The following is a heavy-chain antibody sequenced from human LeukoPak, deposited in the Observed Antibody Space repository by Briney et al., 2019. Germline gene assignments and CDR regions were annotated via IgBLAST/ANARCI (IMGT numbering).Heavy chain of an antibody. CDR3: ARDLPYSSSWESIDY. Sequence: SVKVSCKASGGTFSSYAISWVRQAPGQGLEWMGGIIPIFGTANYAQKFQGRVTITADESTSTAYMELSSLRSEDTAVYYCARDLPYSSSWESIDYWGQGTLVTVSS. CDR2: IIPIFGTA. D-gene: IGHD6-13*01. V-gene: IGHV1-69*13. J-gene: IGHJ4*02. CDR1: GGTFSSYA.